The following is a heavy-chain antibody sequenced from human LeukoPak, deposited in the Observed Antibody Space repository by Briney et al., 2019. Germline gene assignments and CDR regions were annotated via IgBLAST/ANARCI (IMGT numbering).Heavy chain of an antibody. J-gene: IGHJ4*02. D-gene: IGHD2-21*02. V-gene: IGHV1-69*13. Sequence: ASVKVSCKAPGYTFSSCAINWVRQAPGQGLEWMGGIIPIFGTANYAQKFQGRVTITADESTSTAYMELSSLRSEDTAVYYCARSAAYCGGDCPSLYYYFDYWGQGTLVTVSS. CDR2: IIPIFGTA. CDR3: ARSAAYCGGDCPSLYYYFDY. CDR1: GYTFSSCA.